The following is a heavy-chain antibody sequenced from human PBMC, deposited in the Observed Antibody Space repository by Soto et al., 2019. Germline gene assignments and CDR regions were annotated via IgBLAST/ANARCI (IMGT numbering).Heavy chain of an antibody. CDR1: GGSISSSNW. V-gene: IGHV4-4*02. D-gene: IGHD3-3*01. CDR3: ARDYYDFWSGYHYYYGMDV. CDR2: IYHSGST. Sequence: SETLSLTCAVSGGSISSSNWWSWVRQPPGKGLEWIGEIYHSGSTNYNPSLKSRVTISVDKSKNQFSLKLSSVTAADTAVYYCARDYYDFWSGYHYYYGMDVWGQGTTVTVSS. J-gene: IGHJ6*02.